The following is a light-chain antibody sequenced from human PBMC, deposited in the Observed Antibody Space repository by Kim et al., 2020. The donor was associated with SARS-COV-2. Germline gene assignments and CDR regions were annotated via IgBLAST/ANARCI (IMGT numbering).Light chain of an antibody. J-gene: IGLJ3*02. CDR3: QSADSSGTYGV. CDR2: KDS. Sequence: PGQTAKITYSGDALPKQYAYWYQQKPGQAPVLVIYKDSERPSGIPERFSGSSSGTTVTLTISGVQAEDEADYYCQSADSSGTYGVFGGGTQLTVL. V-gene: IGLV3-25*03. CDR1: ALPKQY.